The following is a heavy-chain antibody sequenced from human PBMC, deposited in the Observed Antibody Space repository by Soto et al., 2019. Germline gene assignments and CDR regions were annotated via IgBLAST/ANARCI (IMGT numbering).Heavy chain of an antibody. CDR1: GGTFSSYA. Sequence: QVQRVQSGAEVKKPGSSVKVSCKASGGTFSSYAISWVRQAPGQGLEWMGGIIPIFGTANYAQKFQGRVTSTGDKSTSTAYMELSSLRAEDTAVYYCARIPTGTARMDAFDLWGQGTMVPVSS. V-gene: IGHV1-69*06. D-gene: IGHD1-1*01. CDR3: ARIPTGTARMDAFDL. J-gene: IGHJ3*01. CDR2: IIPIFGTA.